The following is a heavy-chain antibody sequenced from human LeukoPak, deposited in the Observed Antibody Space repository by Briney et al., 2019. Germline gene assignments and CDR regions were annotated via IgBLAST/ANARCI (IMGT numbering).Heavy chain of an antibody. J-gene: IGHJ6*03. V-gene: IGHV3-11*01. CDR2: ISSGGSTI. CDR3: ARDWPSSSTTNFFYNYMDV. D-gene: IGHD6-6*01. Sequence: GGSLRLSCAASGFTFTDYYMSWIRQAPGKGQEWISYISSGGSTIYHADSVKGRFTISRDNAKNSLYLQMNSLRADDTAVYYCARDWPSSSTTNFFYNYMDVWGKGTTVTVSS. CDR1: GFTFTDYY.